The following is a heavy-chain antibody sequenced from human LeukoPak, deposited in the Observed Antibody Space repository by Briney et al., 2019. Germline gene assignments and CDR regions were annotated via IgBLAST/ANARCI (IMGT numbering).Heavy chain of an antibody. D-gene: IGHD3-22*01. CDR3: ARDTHYYDSSGGPPFDP. CDR2: IYTSGST. V-gene: IGHV4-4*07. J-gene: IGHJ5*02. Sequence: SETLSLTCTVSGGSISSYYWSWIRQPAGKGLEWIGRIYTSGSTNYNPSLKSRVTMSVDTSKNQFSLKLSSVTAADTAVYYCARDTHYYDSSGGPPFDPWGQGTLVTVSS. CDR1: GGSISSYY.